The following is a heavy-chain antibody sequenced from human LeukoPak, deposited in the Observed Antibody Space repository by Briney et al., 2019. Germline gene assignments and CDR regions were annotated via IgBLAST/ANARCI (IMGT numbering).Heavy chain of an antibody. CDR2: ISYDGSNK. V-gene: IGHV3-30*03. CDR3: ARDYCSSTSCPKGGWFDP. CDR1: GFTFSSYW. Sequence: GGSLRLSCTTSGFTFSSYWMSWVRQAPGKGLEWVAVISYDGSNKYYADSVKGRFTISRDNSKNTLYLQMNSLRAEDTAVYYCARDYCSSTSCPKGGWFDPWGQGTLVTVSS. J-gene: IGHJ5*02. D-gene: IGHD2-2*01.